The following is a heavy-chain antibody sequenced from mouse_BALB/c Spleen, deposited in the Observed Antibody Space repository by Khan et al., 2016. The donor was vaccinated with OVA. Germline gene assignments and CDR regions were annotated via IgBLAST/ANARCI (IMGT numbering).Heavy chain of an antibody. CDR1: GYSITSDYA. CDR2: ISYSGSA. Sequence: EVKLLESGPGLVKPSQSLSLTCTVTGYSITSDYAWNWIRQFPGNKLEWMGYISYSGSANNNPHLKSRISITRDTSENQFFLQLNSVTTEDSATXYCARLYYYGHWYFAFWGAGTTVTVSS. J-gene: IGHJ1*01. D-gene: IGHD1-1*01. V-gene: IGHV3-2*02. CDR3: ARLYYYGHWYFAF.